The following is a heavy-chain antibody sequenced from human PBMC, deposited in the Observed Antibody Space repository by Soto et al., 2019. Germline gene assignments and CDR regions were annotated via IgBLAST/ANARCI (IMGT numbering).Heavy chain of an antibody. D-gene: IGHD1-1*01. CDR3: ARRAETNGWNGFGADKYYFDF. V-gene: IGHV1-8*01. J-gene: IGHJ4*02. CDR1: GYTFTSYD. Sequence: ASVKVSGKASGYTFTSYDIYWVRQATGQGLGWMGWMNPNTGNSGYAQKFQGRVTVTSDTSINTVHMELSSLRSEDTAVYYCARRAETNGWNGFGADKYYFDFWGKGTLVTVSS. CDR2: MNPNTGNS.